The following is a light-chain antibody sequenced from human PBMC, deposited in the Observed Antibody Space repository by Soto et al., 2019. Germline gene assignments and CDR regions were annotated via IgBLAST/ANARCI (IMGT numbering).Light chain of an antibody. Sequence: DIQMTHSPSSLSACVGDRVTITCRASQGIRNDLGWYQQKPGKAPKRLIYAASSLQSGVPSRFSGSGSGTDFTLTISCLQSDDVATYYCLQYSSHSWTFGQGTKVDIK. CDR3: LQYSSHSWT. J-gene: IGKJ1*01. V-gene: IGKV1-17*01. CDR2: AAS. CDR1: QGIRND.